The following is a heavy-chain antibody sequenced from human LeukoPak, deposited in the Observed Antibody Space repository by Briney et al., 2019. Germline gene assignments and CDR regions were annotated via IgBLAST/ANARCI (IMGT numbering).Heavy chain of an antibody. CDR3: ARDGFGELKNWFDP. Sequence: SVKVSCKASGGTFSSYAISWVRQAPGQGLEWMGGIIPIFGTANYAQKFQGRVTITADKSTSTAYMELSSLRSEDTAVYYCARDGFGELKNWFDPWGQGTLVTVSS. CDR1: GGTFSSYA. J-gene: IGHJ5*02. CDR2: IIPIFGTA. D-gene: IGHD3-10*01. V-gene: IGHV1-69*06.